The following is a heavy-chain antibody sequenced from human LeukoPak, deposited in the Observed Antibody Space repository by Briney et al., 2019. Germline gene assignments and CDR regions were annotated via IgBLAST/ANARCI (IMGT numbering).Heavy chain of an antibody. CDR3: AREPGWTIAARPFDY. V-gene: IGHV4-34*01. CDR1: GSSFSGYY. J-gene: IGHJ4*02. CDR2: INHSGST. D-gene: IGHD6-6*01. Sequence: PSETLSLTCDVYGSSFSGYYWSWIRQPPGKGLEWIEEINHSGSTNYNASLKSRVTISVDTSRKQFSLKLSSVTAADSAMYYCAREPGWTIAARPFDYCGQGTLVTVSS.